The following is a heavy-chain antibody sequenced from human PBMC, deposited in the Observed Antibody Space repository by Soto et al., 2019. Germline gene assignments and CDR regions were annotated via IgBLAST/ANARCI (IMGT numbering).Heavy chain of an antibody. J-gene: IGHJ4*02. CDR2: IIPMLNRP. Sequence: QLHLVQSGAEVKKPGSSVKVSCKGSGETFRRYALSWVRQAPGQGLEWMGGIIPMLNRPNYAQRFQGRVIISANESTNTAYMEFLSLRSEDTAVYYCVTIGLDVDFWGQGTSVIVSS. CDR3: VTIGLDVDF. V-gene: IGHV1-69*01. CDR1: GETFRRYA.